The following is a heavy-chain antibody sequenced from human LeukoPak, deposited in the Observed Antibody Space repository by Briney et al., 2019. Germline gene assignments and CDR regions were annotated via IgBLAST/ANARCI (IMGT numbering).Heavy chain of an antibody. D-gene: IGHD3/OR15-3a*01. CDR3: ARGTGNYYGY. CDR2: IGADYGGI. CDR1: GFTYTSFA. V-gene: IGHV3-23*01. Sequence: GGSLRLSCEASGFTYTSFAMIWFRQTPEKGLEFVSVIGADYGGIQYADSVKGRFTISRDNSKNTLYLQMNSLRAEDTAVYYCARGTGNYYGYWGQGTLVTVSS. J-gene: IGHJ4*02.